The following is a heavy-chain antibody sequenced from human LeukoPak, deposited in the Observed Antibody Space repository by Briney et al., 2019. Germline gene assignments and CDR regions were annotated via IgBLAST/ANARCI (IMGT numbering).Heavy chain of an antibody. J-gene: IGHJ4*02. D-gene: IGHD6-19*01. CDR1: CGSFSGYY. Sequence: SETLSLTCAVYCGSFSGYYWSCIRQSPGKVLEWIGEINHGGSANYNPSLKSRVTILGDTSKNQFSLKMNSVTAADTAVYYCVRTSRYSSVWCLDYWGQGTLVIVSS. CDR3: VRTSRYSSVWCLDY. CDR2: INHGGSA. V-gene: IGHV4-34*01.